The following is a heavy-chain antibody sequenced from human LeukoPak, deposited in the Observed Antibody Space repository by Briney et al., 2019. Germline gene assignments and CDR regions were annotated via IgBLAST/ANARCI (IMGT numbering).Heavy chain of an antibody. J-gene: IGHJ3*02. D-gene: IGHD5/OR15-5a*01. V-gene: IGHV5-51*01. CDR1: GYSFTSYW. Sequence: KDGASLQISCKGSGYSFTSYWIGWVRQLPGKGLEWMGIIYPGDSDTRYSPSFPGQVTISADKSISTAYLQWSSLKASDTAMYYCASHPRSTSYDAFDIWGQGTMVTVSS. CDR2: IYPGDSDT. CDR3: ASHPRSTSYDAFDI.